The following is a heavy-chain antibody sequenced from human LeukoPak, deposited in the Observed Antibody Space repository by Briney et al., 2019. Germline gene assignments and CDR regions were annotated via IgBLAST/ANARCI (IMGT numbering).Heavy chain of an antibody. V-gene: IGHV1-2*02. CDR3: ARMYYGSVFPFDP. J-gene: IGHJ5*02. D-gene: IGHD3-10*01. CDR1: GYTFTGYY. Sequence: GASVKVSCTASGYTFTGYYMHWVRQATGQGLEWMGWINPNSGGTNYAQKFQGRVTMTRDTSISTAYMELSRLRSDDTAVYYCARMYYGSVFPFDPWGQGTLVTVSS. CDR2: INPNSGGT.